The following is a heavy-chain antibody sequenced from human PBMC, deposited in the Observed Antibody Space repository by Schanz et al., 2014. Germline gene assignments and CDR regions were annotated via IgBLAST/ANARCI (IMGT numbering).Heavy chain of an antibody. D-gene: IGHD3-22*01. CDR1: GFSLNTYG. V-gene: IGHV3-23*01. J-gene: IGHJ4*02. CDR2: ISGSGGST. CDR3: AKDPSHGDYDYCFDY. Sequence: AQLMESGGGVVQPGTSLILSCSVSGFSLNTYGIHWFRQPAGKGLEWVSAISGSGGSTYYADSVKGRFTISRDNSKNTLYLQMNSLRAEDTAVYYCAKDPSHGDYDYCFDYWGQGTLVTVSA.